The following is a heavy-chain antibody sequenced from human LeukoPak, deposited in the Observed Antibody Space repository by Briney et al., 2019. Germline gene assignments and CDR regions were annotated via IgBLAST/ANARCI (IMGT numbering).Heavy chain of an antibody. J-gene: IGHJ4*02. D-gene: IGHD6-19*01. Sequence: SETLSLTCAVYGGSFSGYYWSWIRQPPGKGLEWIGEINHSGSTNYNPSLKSRVTISVDTSKNQFSLKLSSVTAADTAVYYCARGEKVSSGWPISSCYFDYWGQGTLVTVSP. CDR2: INHSGST. V-gene: IGHV4-34*01. CDR3: ARGEKVSSGWPISSCYFDY. CDR1: GGSFSGYY.